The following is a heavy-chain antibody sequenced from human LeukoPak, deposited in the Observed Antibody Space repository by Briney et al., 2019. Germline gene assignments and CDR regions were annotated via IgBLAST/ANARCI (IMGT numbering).Heavy chain of an antibody. CDR1: GFTFISHT. CDR3: ARSIAVARNYYYGMDV. D-gene: IGHD6-19*01. J-gene: IGHJ6*02. CDR2: VSGNGANT. Sequence: PGGSLRLSCAASGFTFISHTMSWIRQAPGKGLEWVSGVSGNGANTYYADSVKGRFTISRDKVVNTLYLQMNSLRAEDTAVYYCARSIAVARNYYYGMDVWGQGTTVTVSS. V-gene: IGHV3-23*01.